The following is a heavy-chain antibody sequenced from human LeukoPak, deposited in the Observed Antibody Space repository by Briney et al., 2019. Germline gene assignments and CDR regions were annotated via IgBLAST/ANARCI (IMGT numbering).Heavy chain of an antibody. Sequence: ASVKVSCKASGYTFTSYDINWVRQATGQGLEWMGWMNPNSGNTGYAQKFQGRVTITRNTSISTAYMELSSLRPEDTAVYYCARGVARYCSSTSCRGRNWFDPWGQGTLVTVSS. J-gene: IGHJ5*02. D-gene: IGHD2-2*01. CDR1: GYTFTSYD. CDR3: ARGVARYCSSTSCRGRNWFDP. V-gene: IGHV1-8*03. CDR2: MNPNSGNT.